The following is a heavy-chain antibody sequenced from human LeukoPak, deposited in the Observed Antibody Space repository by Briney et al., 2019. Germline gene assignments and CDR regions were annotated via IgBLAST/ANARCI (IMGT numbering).Heavy chain of an antibody. Sequence: GGSLRLSCAASGFTFSSYAMSWVRQAPGKGLEWVSAISGSGGSTYYADSVKGRFTISRDNSKNTLYLQMNSLRAEDTAVYYCAKAYIKGVGAGSAFDIWGQGTMVTVSS. D-gene: IGHD1-14*01. J-gene: IGHJ3*02. CDR2: ISGSGGST. V-gene: IGHV3-23*01. CDR1: GFTFSSYA. CDR3: AKAYIKGVGAGSAFDI.